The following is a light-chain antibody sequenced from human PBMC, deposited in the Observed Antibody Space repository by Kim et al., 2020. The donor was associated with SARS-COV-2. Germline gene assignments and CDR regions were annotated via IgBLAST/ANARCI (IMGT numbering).Light chain of an antibody. CDR1: QTLYKSNNHNY. J-gene: IGKJ4*01. CDR2: WAS. CDR3: QQYSTTTIT. V-gene: IGKV4-1*01. Sequence: DIVMTQSPDSLTVSLGERVTISCKSSQTLYKSNNHNYLSWYQQKPGQPPKLIIYWASTRESGVPDRFIGSGSGTDFTLTINSLQAEDVAFYYCQQYSTTTITFGGGTKVDIK.